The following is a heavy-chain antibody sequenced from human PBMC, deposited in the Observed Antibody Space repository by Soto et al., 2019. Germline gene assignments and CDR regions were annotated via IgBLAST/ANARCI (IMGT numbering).Heavy chain of an antibody. Sequence: QVQLVQSGAEVKKPGSSVKVSCKASGGTFSSYTISLVRQAPVQGLEWMGRIIPILGIANYAQKFQGRVTITADKSTSTVYMELSSLRSEDTAVYYCASDRDQTIFDYWGQGTLVTVS. J-gene: IGHJ4*02. CDR2: IIPILGIA. CDR3: ASDRDQTIFDY. CDR1: GGTFSSYT. V-gene: IGHV1-69*02.